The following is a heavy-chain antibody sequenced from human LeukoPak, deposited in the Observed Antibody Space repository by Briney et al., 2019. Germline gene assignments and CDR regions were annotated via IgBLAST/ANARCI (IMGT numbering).Heavy chain of an antibody. CDR1: GFTFTDYW. D-gene: IGHD2-15*01. J-gene: IGHJ4*02. V-gene: IGHV3-74*01. CDR3: ARDLVGLTGDF. CDR2: INFDGSTT. Sequence: GGSLRLSCAASGFTFTDYWMHWIRHVPGKGLVWVSQINFDGSTTNYADSVKGRFTISRDNAKNTLYLQMNSVRAEDTAVYFCARDLVGLTGDFWGQGALVTVSS.